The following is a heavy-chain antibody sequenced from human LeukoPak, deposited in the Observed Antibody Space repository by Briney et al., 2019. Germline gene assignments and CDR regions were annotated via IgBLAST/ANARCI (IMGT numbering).Heavy chain of an antibody. CDR2: IYHSGST. Sequence: SQTLSLTCTVSGGSISSGNYYWSWIRQPAGKGLEWIGYIYHSGSTYYNPSLKSRVTISVDRSKNQFSLKLSSVTAADTAVYYCARSGDDAFDIWGQGTMVTVSS. CDR3: ARSGDDAFDI. D-gene: IGHD3-10*01. V-gene: IGHV4-30-2*01. CDR1: GGSISSGNYY. J-gene: IGHJ3*02.